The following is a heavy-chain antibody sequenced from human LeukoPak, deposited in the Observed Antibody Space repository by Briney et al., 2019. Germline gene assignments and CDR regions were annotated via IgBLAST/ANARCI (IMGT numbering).Heavy chain of an antibody. J-gene: IGHJ4*02. Sequence: NPSETLSLTCTVSGDSISSSSYYWGWIRQPPGEGLEWIGSIYYSGSTYYNPSLKSRVTISVDTSKNQFSLKLSSVTAADTAVYYCARDVTAAFDYWGQGTLVTVSS. CDR1: GDSISSSSYY. D-gene: IGHD6-13*01. CDR2: IYYSGST. CDR3: ARDVTAAFDY. V-gene: IGHV4-39*07.